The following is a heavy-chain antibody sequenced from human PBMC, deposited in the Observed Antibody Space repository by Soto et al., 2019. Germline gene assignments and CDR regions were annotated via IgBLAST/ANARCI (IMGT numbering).Heavy chain of an antibody. Sequence: QVQLVQSGAEVKKPGASVKVSCKASGYTFTGYYMHWVQQAPGQGLEWMGWINPNSGGTNYAQKFQGWVTMTRDTSISTAYMELSRLRSDDTAVYYCARAATEERYYYYYYYMDVWGKGTTVTVSS. CDR1: GYTFTGYY. J-gene: IGHJ6*03. V-gene: IGHV1-2*04. CDR2: INPNSGGT. D-gene: IGHD1-1*01. CDR3: ARAATEERYYYYYYYMDV.